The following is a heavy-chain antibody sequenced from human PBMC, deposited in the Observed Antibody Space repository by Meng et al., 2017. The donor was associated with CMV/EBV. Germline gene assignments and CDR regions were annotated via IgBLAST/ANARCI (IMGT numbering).Heavy chain of an antibody. J-gene: IGHJ6*02. CDR3: ARAYDFWSTRYYYYGMDV. D-gene: IGHD3-3*01. Sequence: GGSLRLSCAASGFTFSSYAMHWVRQAPGKGLEWVAVISYDGSNKYYADSVKGRFTISRDNSKNTLYLQMNSLRAEDTAVYYCARAYDFWSTRYYYYGMDVWGQGTTVTVSS. V-gene: IGHV3-30*04. CDR1: GFTFSSYA. CDR2: ISYDGSNK.